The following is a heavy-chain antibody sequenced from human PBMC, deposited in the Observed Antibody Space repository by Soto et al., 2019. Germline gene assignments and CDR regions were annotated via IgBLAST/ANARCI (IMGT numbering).Heavy chain of an antibody. V-gene: IGHV3-30-3*01. Sequence: QVQLVESGGGVVQPGRSLRLSCAASGFTFSSYAMHWVRQAPGKGLEWVAVISYDGSNKYYADSVKGRFTISRDNSKNTLYLQMNSLRAEDTAVYYCARGSMTTVAAPFDPWGQGTLVTVSS. D-gene: IGHD4-4*01. J-gene: IGHJ5*02. CDR1: GFTFSSYA. CDR3: ARGSMTTVAAPFDP. CDR2: ISYDGSNK.